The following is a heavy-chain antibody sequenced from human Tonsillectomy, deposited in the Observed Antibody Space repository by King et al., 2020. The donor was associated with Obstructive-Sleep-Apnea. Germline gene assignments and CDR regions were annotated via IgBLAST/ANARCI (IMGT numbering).Heavy chain of an antibody. V-gene: IGHV3-49*03. CDR2: IRSKAYGGTT. CDR1: GFTFGDYA. J-gene: IGHJ6*02. Sequence: VQLVESGGGLVQPGRSLRLSCTASGFTFGDYAMSWFRQAPGKGLEWVGFIRSKAYGGTTEYAASVKGRFTISRDDSKSIAYLQMNSLKTEDTAVYYCTRFQPRQLVRQSFGYYYGMDVWGQGTTVTVSS. D-gene: IGHD6-13*01. CDR3: TRFQPRQLVRQSFGYYYGMDV.